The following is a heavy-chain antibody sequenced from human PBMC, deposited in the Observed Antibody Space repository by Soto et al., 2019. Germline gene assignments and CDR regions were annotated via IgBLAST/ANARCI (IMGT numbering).Heavy chain of an antibody. Sequence: QVQLQQCGAGLLKPSETLSLTCAVYGGSFSGSYWSWIRQPPGKGLEWIGEINHSGSTNYNPSLKSRVTISVDTSKNQFSLKLSSVTAADTAVYYCAKRSRSSGWRAWFDYWGQGTLVTVSS. J-gene: IGHJ4*02. D-gene: IGHD6-19*01. CDR3: AKRSRSSGWRAWFDY. CDR1: GGSFSGSY. CDR2: INHSGST. V-gene: IGHV4-34*01.